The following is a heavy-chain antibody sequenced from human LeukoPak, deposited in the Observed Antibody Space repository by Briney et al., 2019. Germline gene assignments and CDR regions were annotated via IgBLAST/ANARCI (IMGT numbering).Heavy chain of an antibody. CDR2: IYYSGST. J-gene: IGHJ4*02. CDR3: ASNTYYGSGSYSDF. D-gene: IGHD3-10*01. V-gene: IGHV4-39*07. Sequence: SETLSLTCTVSGGSISSSSYYWGWIRQPPGKGLEWIGGIYYSGSTYYNPSLKSRVTISVDNSRNQFSLKVTSVTAADTAVYYCASNTYYGSGSYSDFWGQGTLVTVSS. CDR1: GGSISSSSYY.